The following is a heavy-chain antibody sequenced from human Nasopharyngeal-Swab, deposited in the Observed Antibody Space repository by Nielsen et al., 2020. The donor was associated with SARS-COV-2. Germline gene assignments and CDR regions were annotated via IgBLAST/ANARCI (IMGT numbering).Heavy chain of an antibody. CDR2: IYSTEIT. CDR1: GGSIVSHY. D-gene: IGHD3-16*01. CDR3: ARGARGPTYYYYYMDV. V-gene: IGHV4-59*11. J-gene: IGHJ6*03. Sequence: SETLSLTCTVSGGSIVSHYWNWIRLSPGKGLEWIGYIYSTEITKYNPSLKSRVTISVDTSKNQFSLKLSSVTAADTAVYYCARGARGPTYYYYYMDVWGKGTTVTVSS.